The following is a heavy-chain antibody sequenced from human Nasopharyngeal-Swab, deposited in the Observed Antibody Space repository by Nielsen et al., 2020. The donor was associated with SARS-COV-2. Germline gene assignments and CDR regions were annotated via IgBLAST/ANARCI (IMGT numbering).Heavy chain of an antibody. D-gene: IGHD5-12*01. V-gene: IGHV3-30-3*01. CDR3: ARVRIVATIRQGFDY. Sequence: GESLKISCAASGFTFSSYAMHWVRQAPGKGLEWVAVISYDGSNKYYADSVKGRFTISRDNSKNTLYLQMNSLRAEDTAVYYCARVRIVATIRQGFDYWGQGTLVTVSS. CDR1: GFTFSSYA. J-gene: IGHJ4*02. CDR2: ISYDGSNK.